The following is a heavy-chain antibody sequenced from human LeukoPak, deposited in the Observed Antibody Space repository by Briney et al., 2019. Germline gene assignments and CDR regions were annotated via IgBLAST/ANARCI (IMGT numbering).Heavy chain of an antibody. CDR3: TTDYLGGNWNDVSRVVVTARTDY. J-gene: IGHJ4*02. D-gene: IGHD2-21*02. Sequence: GGSLRLSCAASGFTFSNAWMSWVRQAPGKGLEWVGRIKSKTDGGTTDYAAPVKGRFTISRDDSKNTLYLQMNSLKTEDTAVYYCTTDYLGGNWNDVSRVVVTARTDYWGQGTLVTVSP. CDR2: IKSKTDGGTT. CDR1: GFTFSNAW. V-gene: IGHV3-15*01.